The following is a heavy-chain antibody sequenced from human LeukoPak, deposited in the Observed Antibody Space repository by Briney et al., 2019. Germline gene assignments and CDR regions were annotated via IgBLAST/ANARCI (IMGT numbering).Heavy chain of an antibody. D-gene: IGHD6-13*01. V-gene: IGHV4-59*01. CDR2: IYYSGSA. CDR3: ARGLSSSWYTTFDY. Sequence: SETLSLTCTVSGGSISSYYWSWIRQPPGKGLEWIGYIYYSGSANYNPSLKSRVTISVDTSKNQFSLKLSSVTAADTAVYYCARGLSSSWYTTFDYWGQGTLVTVSS. J-gene: IGHJ4*02. CDR1: GGSISSYY.